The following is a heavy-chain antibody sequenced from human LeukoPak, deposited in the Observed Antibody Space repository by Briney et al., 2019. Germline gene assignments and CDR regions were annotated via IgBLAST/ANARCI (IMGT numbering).Heavy chain of an antibody. CDR3: AKDIGIVGATGAFDI. D-gene: IGHD1-26*01. Sequence: GGSLRLSCAASGFTFDDYAMHWVRQAPGKGLEWVSGISWNSGSIGYADSVKGRFTISRDNAKNSLYLQMNSPRAEDTALYYCAKDIGIVGATGAFDIWGQGTMVTVSS. J-gene: IGHJ3*02. CDR2: ISWNSGSI. CDR1: GFTFDDYA. V-gene: IGHV3-9*01.